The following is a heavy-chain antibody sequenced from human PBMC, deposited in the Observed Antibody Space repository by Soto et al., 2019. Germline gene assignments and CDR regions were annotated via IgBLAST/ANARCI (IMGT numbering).Heavy chain of an antibody. Sequence: QVQLQQWGAGLLKPSETLSLTCAVYGGSFSAYYWSWIRQSPGKGLEWIGEIHHSGSTNYKPSLKSRVTISVDTSKNQCSLELRSVTAADTAVYYCASYGSGSYYNGYYFDYWGQGTLVTVSS. CDR3: ASYGSGSYYNGYYFDY. J-gene: IGHJ4*02. CDR1: GGSFSAYY. D-gene: IGHD3-10*01. V-gene: IGHV4-34*01. CDR2: IHHSGST.